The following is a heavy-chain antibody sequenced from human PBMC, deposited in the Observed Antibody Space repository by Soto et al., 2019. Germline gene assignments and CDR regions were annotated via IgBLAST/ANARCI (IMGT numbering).Heavy chain of an antibody. D-gene: IGHD2-15*01. CDR2: ISSTTSYV. CDR3: ARDPSEGRVGNWFES. V-gene: IGHV3-21*06. CDR1: GFTFSRYG. Sequence: PGGSLRLSCAASGFTFSRYGMNWLRRAQGKGLEWVASISSTTSYVYYADSVKGRFSTSRDNAKNILYLEMYALRTEDTAVYYCARDPSEGRVGNWFESWGQGTLVTVSS. J-gene: IGHJ5*01.